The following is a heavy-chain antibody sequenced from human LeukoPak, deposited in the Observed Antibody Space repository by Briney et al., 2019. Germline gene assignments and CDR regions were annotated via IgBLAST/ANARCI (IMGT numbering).Heavy chain of an antibody. V-gene: IGHV1-46*01. CDR1: GYTFTSYY. Sequence: ASVKVSCKASGYTFTSYYMHWVRHAPGQGLEWMGIINPSGGSTSYAQKFQCRVTMTRDTSTSTDYMELSSLRSEDTAVYYCARDNSVEDTAWWFDPWGQGTLVTVSS. D-gene: IGHD4-23*01. CDR2: INPSGGST. J-gene: IGHJ5*02. CDR3: ARDNSVEDTAWWFDP.